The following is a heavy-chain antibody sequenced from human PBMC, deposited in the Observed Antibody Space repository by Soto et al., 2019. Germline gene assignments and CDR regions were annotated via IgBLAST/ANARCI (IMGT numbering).Heavy chain of an antibody. J-gene: IGHJ4*02. CDR2: ITSGNGDT. CDR3: ARTYGDSIRSFDY. Sequence: ASVKVSCKASGYSFTNYPMHWVRQAPGQSLEWVGWITSGNGDTKYSQRFQGRVSITRDTSASTTYMELSSLTSEDTAVYYCARTYGDSIRSFDYWGQGTLVTLFS. D-gene: IGHD4-17*01. CDR1: GYSFTNYP. V-gene: IGHV1-3*01.